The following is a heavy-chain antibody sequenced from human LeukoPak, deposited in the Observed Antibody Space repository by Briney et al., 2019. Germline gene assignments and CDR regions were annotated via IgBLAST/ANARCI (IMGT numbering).Heavy chain of an antibody. V-gene: IGHV4-59*01. CDR3: ARGGASSIPLDP. Sequence: SETLSLTCTVSGGSITTNYWSWIRQPPGKGLEWIAFIHYSGCTSYSPSLKSRVTISVDMSKNQFSLKVNSVTAADTAVYYCARGGASSIPLDPWGQGTLVTVSS. J-gene: IGHJ5*02. D-gene: IGHD1-14*01. CDR1: GGSITTNY. CDR2: IHYSGCT.